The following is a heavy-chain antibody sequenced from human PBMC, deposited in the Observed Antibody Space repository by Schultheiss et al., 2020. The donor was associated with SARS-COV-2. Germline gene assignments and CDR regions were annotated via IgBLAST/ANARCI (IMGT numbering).Heavy chain of an antibody. J-gene: IGHJ3*02. CDR2: IKSKTDGGTT. V-gene: IGHV3-15*01. D-gene: IGHD3-9*01. CDR1: GFTFSSYS. CDR3: TTGPYDILTGYDFDI. Sequence: GGSLRLSCAASGFTFSSYSMNWVRQAPGKGLEWVGRIKSKTDGGTTDYAAPVKGRFTISRDDSKNTLYLQMNSLKTEDTAVYYCTTGPYDILTGYDFDIWGQGTMVTDSS.